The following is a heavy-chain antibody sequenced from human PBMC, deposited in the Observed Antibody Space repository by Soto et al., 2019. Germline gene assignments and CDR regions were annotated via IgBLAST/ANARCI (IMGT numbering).Heavy chain of an antibody. CDR3: ARAFGYSYGNFAY. CDR2: IYHSGGT. Sequence: SETLSLTCAVSGGSISSGGYSWSWIRQPPGKGLEWIGYIYHSGGTYYNPSLKSRVTISVDTSKNQFSLKLSSVTAADTAVYYCARAFGYSYGNFAYWGQGTLVTVSS. V-gene: IGHV4-30-2*01. CDR1: GGSISSGGYS. D-gene: IGHD5-18*01. J-gene: IGHJ4*02.